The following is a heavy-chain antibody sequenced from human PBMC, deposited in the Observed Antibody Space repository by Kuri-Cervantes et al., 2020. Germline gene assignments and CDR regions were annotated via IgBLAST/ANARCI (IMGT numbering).Heavy chain of an antibody. CDR1: EFSLSTSGVG. CDR3: AHTSTSVTTFDY. V-gene: IGHV2-5*02. J-gene: IGHJ4*02. CDR2: IYWDDDK. D-gene: IGHD4-17*01. Sequence: SGPTLVKPTQTLTLTCTFSEFSLSTSGVGVGWIRQPPGKALEWLALIYWDDDKRYSPSLKSRLTITKDTSKSQVVLTMTNVDPVDTATYYCAHTSTSVTTFDYWGQGTVVTVSS.